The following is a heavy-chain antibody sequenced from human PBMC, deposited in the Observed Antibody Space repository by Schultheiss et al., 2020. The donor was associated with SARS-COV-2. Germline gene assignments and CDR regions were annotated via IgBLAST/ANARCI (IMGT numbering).Heavy chain of an antibody. CDR1: GGSISSGGYY. D-gene: IGHD6-6*01. CDR3: ARGWADSSSSYDY. V-gene: IGHV4-31*01. Sequence: SETLSLTCTVSGGSISSGGYYWSWIRQHPGKGLEWIGFIYYSGSTYYNPSLKSLVTISVDTSKNQFSLKLSSVTAADTAVYYCARGWADSSSSYDYWGQGTLVTVSS. CDR2: IYYSGST. J-gene: IGHJ4*02.